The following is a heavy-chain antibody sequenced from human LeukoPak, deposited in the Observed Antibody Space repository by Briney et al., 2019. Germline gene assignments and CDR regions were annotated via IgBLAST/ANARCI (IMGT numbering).Heavy chain of an antibody. J-gene: IGHJ4*02. V-gene: IGHV3-21*01. D-gene: IGHD3-10*01. CDR2: ISRSSSYI. Sequence: GGSLRLSCAVSGFTFSSYTMNWVRQAPGKGLEWVSSISRSSSYIYYADSMKGRFTISRDNAKNSLDLQMHSLRAEDTAVYYCARGSTVVRGVSPAGDYWGQGTLVTVSS. CDR1: GFTFSSYT. CDR3: ARGSTVVRGVSPAGDY.